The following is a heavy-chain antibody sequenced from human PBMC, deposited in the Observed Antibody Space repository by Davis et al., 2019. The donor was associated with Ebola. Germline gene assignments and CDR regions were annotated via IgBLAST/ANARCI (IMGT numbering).Heavy chain of an antibody. D-gene: IGHD1-1*01. V-gene: IGHV4-59*01. CDR3: ARWNEGSDH. CDR1: GGSISGYY. CDR2: IYYSGLT. J-gene: IGHJ4*02. Sequence: PSQTLSLTCTVSGGSISGYYWSWTRQPPGTGLEWIAYIYYSGLTNDNPSLKSRATISVDTSKNQFSLKLTSVTAADTAVYYCARWNEGSDHWGQGTLITVSS.